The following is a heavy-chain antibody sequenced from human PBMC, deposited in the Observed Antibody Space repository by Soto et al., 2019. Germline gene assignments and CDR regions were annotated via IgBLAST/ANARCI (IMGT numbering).Heavy chain of an antibody. Sequence: GSLRLSCAASGFTFSNYAMHWVRQAPGKGLEWVAVILNDGTTKYYADSVEGRFTISRDDSTTTVDLQMNSPTSDDTAIYYCARDWNHGDLDYWGLGTLVTVSS. CDR1: GFTFSNYA. V-gene: IGHV3-30*03. J-gene: IGHJ4*02. CDR3: ARDWNHGDLDY. CDR2: ILNDGTTK. D-gene: IGHD1-1*01.